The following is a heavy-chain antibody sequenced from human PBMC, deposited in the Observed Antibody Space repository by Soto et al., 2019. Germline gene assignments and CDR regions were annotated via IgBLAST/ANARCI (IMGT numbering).Heavy chain of an antibody. J-gene: IGHJ6*02. D-gene: IGHD3-22*01. CDR3: AREMLHMIMGGMSAMAV. CDR1: KFTFASYV. V-gene: IGHV3-30*04. CDR2: ISFDGTNK. Sequence: QVQLVESGGGVVQPERSQRLSCTASKFTFASYVMHWVRQSPGEGLEWVALISFDGTNKYYADSVKGRFTISRDNSKNTMYLQMNSLRPEYTAVYYCAREMLHMIMGGMSAMAVWGQGTTVTVS.